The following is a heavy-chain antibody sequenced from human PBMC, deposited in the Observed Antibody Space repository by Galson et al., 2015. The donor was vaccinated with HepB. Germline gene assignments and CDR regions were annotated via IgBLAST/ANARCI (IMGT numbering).Heavy chain of an antibody. CDR1: GCTFTSYY. J-gene: IGHJ3*01. V-gene: IGHV1-46*03. D-gene: IGHD3-10*01. CDR2: INPSGGST. CDR3: AREVVRYALDL. Sequence: SVKVSCKASGCTFTSYYMNWVRQAPGQGLEWMGLINPSGGSTSYAQKFQGRVTMTRDVSTSTVYMELSSLRSEDTAVYYCAREVVRYALDLWGQGTMVTVSS.